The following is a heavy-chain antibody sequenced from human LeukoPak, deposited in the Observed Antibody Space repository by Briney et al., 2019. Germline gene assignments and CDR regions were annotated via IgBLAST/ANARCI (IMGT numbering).Heavy chain of an antibody. J-gene: IGHJ5*02. V-gene: IGHV4-59*01. CDR1: GGSISSYY. D-gene: IGHD3-10*01. CDR3: ARVNRASGSFYDQLDP. Sequence: SETLSLTCTVSGGSISSYYWSWIRQPPGKGLEWIGYIYYSGSTNYNPSLKSRVTISVDTSKNQFSLKLSSVTAADTAVYYCARVNRASGSFYDQLDPWGQGTLVTVSS. CDR2: IYYSGST.